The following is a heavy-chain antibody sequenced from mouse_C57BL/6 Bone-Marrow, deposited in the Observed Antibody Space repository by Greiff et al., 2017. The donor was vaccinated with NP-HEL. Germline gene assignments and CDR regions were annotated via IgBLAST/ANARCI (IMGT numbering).Heavy chain of an antibody. CDR1: GYSITSGYY. CDR3: APYYSNYFAWFAY. V-gene: IGHV3-6*01. D-gene: IGHD2-5*01. CDR2: ISYDGSN. Sequence: EVKLEESGPGLVKPSQSLSLTCSVTGYSITSGYYWNWIRQFPGNKLEWMCYISYDGSNNYNPSLKNRISITRDTSKNQFFLKLNSVTTEDTATYYCAPYYSNYFAWFAYWGQGTLVTVSA. J-gene: IGHJ3*01.